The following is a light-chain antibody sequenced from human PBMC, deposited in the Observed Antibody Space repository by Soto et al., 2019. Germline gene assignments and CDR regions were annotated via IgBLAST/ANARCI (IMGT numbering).Light chain of an antibody. CDR1: SSDVGSNNL. CDR2: EGS. CDR3: CSYAGSSTFYV. V-gene: IGLV2-23*01. Sequence: QSVLTQPASVSGSPGQSITISCTGTSSDVGSNNLVSWYQQHPGKAPKLMIYEGSKRPSGVSNRFSGSKSGNTASLTISWLQAEDGADYYCCSYAGSSTFYVFGTGTKVTVL. J-gene: IGLJ1*01.